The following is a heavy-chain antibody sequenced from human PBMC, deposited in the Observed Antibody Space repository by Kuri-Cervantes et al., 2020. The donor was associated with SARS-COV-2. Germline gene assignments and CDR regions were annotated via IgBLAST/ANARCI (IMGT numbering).Heavy chain of an antibody. Sequence: GESLKISCTASGFTFSSHCMSWVRQAPGKGLEWVANIKEDGSEKHYVDSVKGRFTISRDNAKNSLYLQMNSLRAEDTAVYYCARDNYYGSGSYYSRGAFDIWGQGTMVTVSS. D-gene: IGHD3-10*01. CDR3: ARDNYYGSGSYYSRGAFDI. CDR1: GFTFSSHC. CDR2: IKEDGSEK. J-gene: IGHJ3*02. V-gene: IGHV3-7*01.